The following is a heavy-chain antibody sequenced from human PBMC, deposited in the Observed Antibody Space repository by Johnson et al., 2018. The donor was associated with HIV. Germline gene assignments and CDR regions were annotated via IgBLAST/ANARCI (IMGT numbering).Heavy chain of an antibody. CDR3: AREASGSLDAFDI. J-gene: IGHJ3*02. D-gene: IGHD1-26*01. CDR1: GFTFSSYA. CDR2: ISSSGSTK. V-gene: IGHV3-48*01. Sequence: ELQLVESGGGLVQPGGSLRLSCAASGFTFSSYAMSWVRQAPGKGLEWVSYISSSGSTKYYADSVKGRFTISRDNSKNSLYLQMNSLRAEDMAVYYCAREASGSLDAFDIWGQGTMVTVSS.